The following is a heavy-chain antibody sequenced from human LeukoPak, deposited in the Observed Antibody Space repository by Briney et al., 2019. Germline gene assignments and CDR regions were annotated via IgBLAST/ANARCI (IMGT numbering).Heavy chain of an antibody. CDR2: ISSSRSYI. Sequence: KPGGSLGLSCAASGFTFSSYSMNWVRQAPGKGLEWVSSISSSRSYIYYADSVRGRFTISRDNAKNSLYLQMSSLTAGDTAVYYCATYSGNYSLDYWGQGTLVTVSS. D-gene: IGHD1-26*01. CDR3: ATYSGNYSLDY. J-gene: IGHJ4*02. CDR1: GFTFSSYS. V-gene: IGHV3-21*01.